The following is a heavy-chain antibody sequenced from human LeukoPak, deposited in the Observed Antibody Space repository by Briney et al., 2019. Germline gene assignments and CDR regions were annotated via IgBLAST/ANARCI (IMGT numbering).Heavy chain of an antibody. Sequence: SETLSLTCAVSGASISGSNYYWGWIRQPPGKGLEWIGNIYSSGSTYYNPSLKSRVTISVDTSKNQFSLKLSSVTAADTAVYYCARGLGGVTHFDYWGQGTLVTVSS. CDR2: IYSSGST. CDR1: GASISGSNYY. D-gene: IGHD3-16*01. J-gene: IGHJ4*02. V-gene: IGHV4-39*07. CDR3: ARGLGGVTHFDY.